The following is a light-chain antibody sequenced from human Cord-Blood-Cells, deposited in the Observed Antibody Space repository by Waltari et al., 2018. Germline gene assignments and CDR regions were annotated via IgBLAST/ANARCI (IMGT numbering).Light chain of an antibody. CDR2: DTS. CDR1: PGAVTIGHY. V-gene: IGLV7-46*01. Sequence: QAVVTPESSLTVPPGGTVTLPCGSSPGAVTIGHYPYWFQQKPCQAPRTLIYDTSTKHSWTPARFSGPLLGGKAALTPTGAQPEDEAEYYCLRSYSGARVFRGGTKLPVL. J-gene: IGLJ3*02. CDR3: LRSYSGARV.